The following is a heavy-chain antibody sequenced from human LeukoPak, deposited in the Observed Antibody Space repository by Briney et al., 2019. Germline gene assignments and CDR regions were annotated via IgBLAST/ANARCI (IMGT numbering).Heavy chain of an antibody. CDR1: GGSISSSSYY. V-gene: IGHV4-39*07. Sequence: SETLSLTCTVSGGSISSSSYYWGWIRQPPGKGPEWIGSIYYSGSTYYNPSLKSRVTISVDTSKNQFSLKLSSVTAADTAVYYCARAPYYYGSGSYYNVFDYWGQGTLVTVSS. D-gene: IGHD3-10*01. CDR3: ARAPYYYGSGSYYNVFDY. J-gene: IGHJ4*02. CDR2: IYYSGST.